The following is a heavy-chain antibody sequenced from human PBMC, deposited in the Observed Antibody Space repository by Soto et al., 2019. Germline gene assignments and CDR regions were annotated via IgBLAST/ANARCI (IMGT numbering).Heavy chain of an antibody. J-gene: IGHJ6*02. D-gene: IGHD6-19*01. CDR3: AKNNRYHIIAVLGMDA. CDR1: GLTFSSYA. CDR2: ISGRGGST. Sequence: PXGSRRLSFAAAGLTFSSYAMSWVPHAPGRGLEWVSAISGRGGSTYYADSVKGRFTIPRDNSKNTLYLQMKSLRAEDTAVYYCAKNNRYHIIAVLGMDAWGQGDTATVSS. V-gene: IGHV3-23*01.